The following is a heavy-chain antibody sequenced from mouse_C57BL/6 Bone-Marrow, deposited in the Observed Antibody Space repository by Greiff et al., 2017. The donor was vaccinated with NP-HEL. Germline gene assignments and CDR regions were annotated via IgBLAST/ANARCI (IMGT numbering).Heavy chain of an antibody. CDR2: IRNKANGYTT. Sequence: EVQGVESGGGLVQPGGSLSLSCAASGFTFTDYYMSWVRQPPGKALEWLGFIRNKANGYTTVYSASVKGRFTISRDNSQSILYLQMNALRAEDSATYYCARSLLGRDYFDYWGQGTTLTVSS. CDR1: GFTFTDYY. D-gene: IGHD4-1*01. J-gene: IGHJ2*01. CDR3: ARSLLGRDYFDY. V-gene: IGHV7-3*01.